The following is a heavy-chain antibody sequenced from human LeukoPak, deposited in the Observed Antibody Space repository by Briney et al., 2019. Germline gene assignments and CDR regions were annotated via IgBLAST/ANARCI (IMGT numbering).Heavy chain of an antibody. D-gene: IGHD2-2*01. CDR1: GGSISSGSYF. J-gene: IGHJ4*02. CDR2: IAYSGST. CDR3: ARGEVVVPAAQEYFDY. Sequence: SETLSLTCTASGGSISSGSYFWSWIRQPPGKGLEWIGYIAYSGSTNYNPSLKSRVTISVDTSKNQFSLKLSSVTAADTAVYYCARGEVVVPAAQEYFDYWGQGTLVTVSS. V-gene: IGHV4-61*01.